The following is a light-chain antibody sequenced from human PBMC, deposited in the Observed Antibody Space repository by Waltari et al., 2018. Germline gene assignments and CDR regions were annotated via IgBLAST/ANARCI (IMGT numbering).Light chain of an antibody. J-gene: IGKJ4*01. CDR2: AAS. V-gene: IGKV3-11*01. Sequence: STQSPALLSSSREGSTILSCTAQHCMTSYLAWYQQKPGQAPTLLIYAASIRATGIPARFSGSGSGTDFSLTISSLEPEDFAVYYCQQHDSSPLTFGGGTKVEIK. CDR3: QQHDSSPLT. CDR1: HCMTSY.